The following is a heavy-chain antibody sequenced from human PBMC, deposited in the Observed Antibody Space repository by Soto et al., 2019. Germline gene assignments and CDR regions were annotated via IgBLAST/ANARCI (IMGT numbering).Heavy chain of an antibody. CDR2: IIPILGIA. CDR3: AGIVATSGAPNY. Sequence: QVQLVQSGAEVQKPGSSVKVSCKASGGTFSSYTISWVRQAPGQGLEWMGRIIPILGIANYSQKFQGRVTITADKSTSTAYMELSSLRSEDTAVYYCAGIVATSGAPNYWGQGTLVTVSS. D-gene: IGHD5-12*01. CDR1: GGTFSSYT. J-gene: IGHJ4*02. V-gene: IGHV1-69*02.